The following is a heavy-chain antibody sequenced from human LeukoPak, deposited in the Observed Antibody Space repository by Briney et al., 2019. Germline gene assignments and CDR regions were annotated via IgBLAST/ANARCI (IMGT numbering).Heavy chain of an antibody. V-gene: IGHV3-21*04. CDR2: ISSSTAYI. Sequence: GGSLRLSCAASGFTFRSYTMNWVRQAPGKGLEWVASISSSTAYIYYAYSLRGRFTISRDNAGNSLFLQMDSLRAQDTAVYYCARDGGRGSSSSDYFDSWGQGTLVTVSS. D-gene: IGHD6-6*01. J-gene: IGHJ4*02. CDR1: GFTFRSYT. CDR3: ARDGGRGSSSSDYFDS.